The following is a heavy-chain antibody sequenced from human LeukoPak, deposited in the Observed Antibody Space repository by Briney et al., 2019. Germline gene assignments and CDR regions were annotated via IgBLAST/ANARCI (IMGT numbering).Heavy chain of an antibody. Sequence: GGSLRLSCAASRFTFSTYGMNWVRQAPGKGLEWVAFIRYDGSNDYYADSVEGRFTISRDNSKNTLYLQMNSLRPEDTAVYYCAKDRLSSSRRGDAFDVWGQGTMVTVS. CDR3: AKDRLSSSRRGDAFDV. CDR1: RFTFSTYG. J-gene: IGHJ3*01. V-gene: IGHV3-30*02. D-gene: IGHD2-2*01. CDR2: IRYDGSND.